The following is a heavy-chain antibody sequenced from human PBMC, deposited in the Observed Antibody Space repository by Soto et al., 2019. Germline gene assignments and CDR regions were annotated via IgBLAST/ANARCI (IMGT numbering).Heavy chain of an antibody. Sequence: SETLSLTCAVSGGSISSSNWWSWVRQPPGKGMERIGEIYHSGSTNYNPTLKSRVTISVDKSKRQFSLKLSSVTAADTAVYYCASIRSGWYGGPYEYWGQGTLVTVSS. CDR2: IYHSGST. V-gene: IGHV4-4*02. J-gene: IGHJ4*02. CDR3: ASIRSGWYGGPYEY. CDR1: GGSISSSNW. D-gene: IGHD6-19*01.